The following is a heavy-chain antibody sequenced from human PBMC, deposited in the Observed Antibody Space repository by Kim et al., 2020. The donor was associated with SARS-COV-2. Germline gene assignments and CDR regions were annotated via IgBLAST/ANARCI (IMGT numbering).Heavy chain of an antibody. CDR2: FYYGGST. V-gene: IGHV4-39*01. D-gene: IGHD3-9*01. CDR1: GDSLSSSNYC. J-gene: IGHJ5*02. Sequence: SETLSLTCTVSGDSLSSSNYCWGWIRQPPGKGLEWIGSFYYGGSTYYNPSFKSRVSISVDTSKNQFSLKLSSVTAADTAVYYCARHSEERVIVTGGAFDPWGQGTLVTVSS. CDR3: ARHSEERVIVTGGAFDP.